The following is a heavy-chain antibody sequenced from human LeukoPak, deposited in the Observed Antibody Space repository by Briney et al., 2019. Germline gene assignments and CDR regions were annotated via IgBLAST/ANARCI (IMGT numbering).Heavy chain of an antibody. D-gene: IGHD3-3*01. Sequence: ASVKVSSKASGYTFTSYYMHWVRQAPGQGLEWMGIINPSGGSTSYAQKFQGRVTMTRDTSTSTVYMELSSLRSGDTAVYYCARDRAYDFWSGSNFDYWGQGTLVTVSS. CDR3: ARDRAYDFWSGSNFDY. CDR1: GYTFTSYY. V-gene: IGHV1-46*01. CDR2: INPSGGST. J-gene: IGHJ4*02.